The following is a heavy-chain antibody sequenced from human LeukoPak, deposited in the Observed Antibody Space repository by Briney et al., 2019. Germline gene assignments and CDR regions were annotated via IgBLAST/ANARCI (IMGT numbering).Heavy chain of an antibody. J-gene: IGHJ4*02. Sequence: GGSLRLSCAASGFAFSSFRMHWVRQVPGQGLVWVSYITSDGSATNYADSVKGRFTISRDKAKNTVYLQMDSLRAEDTAVYYCVRGGSKYNAANWGQGTLVTVSS. CDR3: VRGGSKYNAAN. CDR1: GFAFSSFR. CDR2: ITSDGSAT. D-gene: IGHD1-1*01. V-gene: IGHV3-74*01.